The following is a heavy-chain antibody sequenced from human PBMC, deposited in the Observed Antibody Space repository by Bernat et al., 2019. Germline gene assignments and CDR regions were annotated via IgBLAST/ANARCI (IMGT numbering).Heavy chain of an antibody. V-gene: IGHV3-30-3*01. CDR3: ARDASVVATYAFDI. CDR1: GFTFSSYA. J-gene: IGHJ3*02. CDR2: ISYDGSNK. Sequence: QVQLVESGGGVVQPGRSLRLSCAASGFTFSSYAMHWVRQAPGKGLEWVAVISYDGSNKYYADSVKGRFTISRDNSKNTLYLQMNSLRAEDTAVYYCARDASVVATYAFDIWGQGTMVTVSS. D-gene: IGHD5-12*01.